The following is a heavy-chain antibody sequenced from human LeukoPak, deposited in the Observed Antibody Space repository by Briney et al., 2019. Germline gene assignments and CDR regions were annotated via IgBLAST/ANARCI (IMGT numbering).Heavy chain of an antibody. D-gene: IGHD1/OR15-1a*01. CDR3: VRETNWNIFDP. CDR1: GVIFSSYE. Sequence: PGGSLRLSCAAPGVIFSSYEMNWVRQAPGRGLEWISYISTSGTKRNYADSVKGRFTISRDNANMSLYLQMDSLRVEDTAVYYCVRETNWNIFDPWGQGTLVTVSS. J-gene: IGHJ5*02. CDR2: ISTSGTKR. V-gene: IGHV3-48*03.